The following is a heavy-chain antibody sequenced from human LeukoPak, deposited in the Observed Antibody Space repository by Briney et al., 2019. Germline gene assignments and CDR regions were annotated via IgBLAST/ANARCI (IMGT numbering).Heavy chain of an antibody. V-gene: IGHV3-30*02. CDR3: ANWKYSSSWSPTYYMDV. CDR1: GFTFSSYG. J-gene: IGHJ6*03. CDR2: IRYDGSNK. D-gene: IGHD6-13*01. Sequence: GGSLRLSCAASGFTFSSYGMHWVRQAPGKGLEWVAFIRYDGSNKYYADSVKGRFTISRDNSKNTLYLQMNSLRAEDTAVYYCANWKYSSSWSPTYYMDVGGKGPTVPVSS.